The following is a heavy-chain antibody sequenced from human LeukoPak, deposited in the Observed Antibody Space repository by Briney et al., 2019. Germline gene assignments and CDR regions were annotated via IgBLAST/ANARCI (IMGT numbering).Heavy chain of an antibody. V-gene: IGHV1-46*01. CDR3: ARGSIVGAKTLGFGAFDI. J-gene: IGHJ3*02. D-gene: IGHD1-26*01. Sequence: GASVKVSCKASGYTFTSYYMHWVRQAPGQGLEWMGIINPSGGSSSYAQKFQGRVTMTRDTSTSTVYMELSSLRSEDTAVYYCARGSIVGAKTLGFGAFDIWGQGTMVTVSS. CDR2: INPSGGSS. CDR1: GYTFTSYY.